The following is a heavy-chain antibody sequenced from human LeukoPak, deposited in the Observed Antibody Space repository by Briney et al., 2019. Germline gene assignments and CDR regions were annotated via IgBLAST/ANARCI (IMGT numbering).Heavy chain of an antibody. CDR3: ARDVGRYCGGDCYSAWYFDL. CDR1: GFTFSSYS. J-gene: IGHJ2*01. CDR2: IICRSSYI. Sequence: PGGSLRLSCAVSGFTFSSYSMNWVRQAPGKGLEWVSSIICRSSYIYYADSVKGRFTISRDNAKNSLYLQMNSLRAEDTAVYYCARDVGRYCGGDCYSAWYFDLWGRGTLVTVFS. V-gene: IGHV3-21*01. D-gene: IGHD2-21*02.